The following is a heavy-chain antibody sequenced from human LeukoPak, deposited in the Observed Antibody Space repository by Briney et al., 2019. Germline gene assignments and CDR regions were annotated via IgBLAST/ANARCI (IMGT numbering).Heavy chain of an antibody. Sequence: KSGGSLRLSCAASGFTFSDYYMSWIRQAPGKGLEWVSYISSSGSTIYYADSVKGRFTISRDNAKNSLYLQMNSLRAEDTAVYYCAKGDYSYYYYMDVWGKGTTVTVSS. CDR2: ISSSGSTI. CDR3: AKGDYSYYYYMDV. J-gene: IGHJ6*03. CDR1: GFTFSDYY. V-gene: IGHV3-11*01. D-gene: IGHD4-11*01.